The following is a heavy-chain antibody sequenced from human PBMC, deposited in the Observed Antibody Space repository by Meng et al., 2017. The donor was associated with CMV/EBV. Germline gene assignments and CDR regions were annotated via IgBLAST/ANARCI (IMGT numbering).Heavy chain of an antibody. CDR3: ARGAVVVVPAADDAFDI. J-gene: IGHJ3*02. CDR2: IIPILGIA. D-gene: IGHD2-2*01. CDR1: GGTFSGYT. V-gene: IGHV1-69*02. Sequence: SVKVSCKASGGTFSGYTISWVRQAPGQGLEWMGRIIPILGIANYAQKFQGRVTITADKSTSTAYMELSSLRSEDTAVYYCARGAVVVVPAADDAFDIWGQGTMVTVSS.